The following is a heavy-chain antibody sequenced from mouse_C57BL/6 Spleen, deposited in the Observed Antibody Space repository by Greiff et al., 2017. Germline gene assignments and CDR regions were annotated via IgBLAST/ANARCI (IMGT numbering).Heavy chain of an antibody. J-gene: IGHJ3*01. Sequence: EVKLVESGGGLVKPGGSLKLSCAASGFTFSSYAMSWVRQTPEKRLEWVATISDGGSYTYYPDNVKGRFTISRDNAKNNLYLQMSHLKSEDTAMYYCAREGIYYYGSSERAWFAYWGQGTLVTVSA. CDR1: GFTFSSYA. CDR2: ISDGGSYT. V-gene: IGHV5-4*01. CDR3: AREGIYYYGSSERAWFAY. D-gene: IGHD1-1*01.